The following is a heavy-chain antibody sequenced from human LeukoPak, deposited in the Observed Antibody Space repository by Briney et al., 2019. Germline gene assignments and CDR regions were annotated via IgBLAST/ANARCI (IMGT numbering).Heavy chain of an antibody. Sequence: SETLSLTCTVSGGSISSSSYYWGWIRQPPGKGLEWIGSIYYSGSTYYNPSLKSRVTISVDTSKNQFSLKLSSVTAADTAVYYCARVYRESMIAGYYFDYWGQGTLVTVSS. V-gene: IGHV4-39*07. CDR2: IYYSGST. J-gene: IGHJ4*02. CDR1: GGSISSSSYY. D-gene: IGHD3-22*01. CDR3: ARVYRESMIAGYYFDY.